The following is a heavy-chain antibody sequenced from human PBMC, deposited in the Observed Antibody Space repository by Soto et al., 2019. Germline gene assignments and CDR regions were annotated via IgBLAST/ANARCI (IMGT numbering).Heavy chain of an antibody. V-gene: IGHV1-2*02. Sequence: ASVQVSGKPAGYTFTDYYTHWVRQATGQGLEWMGWMNPKSGGAYFAQQFQGRVTLARDTSIGMAYMEVESLASGDAAVYVWPGENTAKSDALYDAFGIWGQGT. CDR3: PGENTAKSDALYDAFGI. CDR2: MNPKSGGA. CDR1: GYTFTDYY. D-gene: IGHD3-16*01. J-gene: IGHJ3*02.